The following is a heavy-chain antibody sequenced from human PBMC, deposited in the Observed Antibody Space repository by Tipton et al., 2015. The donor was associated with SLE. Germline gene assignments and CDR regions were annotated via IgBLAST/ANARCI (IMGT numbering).Heavy chain of an antibody. CDR2: IYYSGSS. D-gene: IGHD2-2*01. CDR3: ARSLVPAARGHSYFEY. Sequence: TLSLTCTVSGDSITSTTFYWGWIRQSPGKGLEWVGSIYYSGSSYYNPSLKSRVTISVDTSKNQFSLSLTSVTAADTAIYYCARSLVPAARGHSYFEYWGQGTLVTVSS. V-gene: IGHV4-39*07. J-gene: IGHJ4*02. CDR1: GDSITSTTFY.